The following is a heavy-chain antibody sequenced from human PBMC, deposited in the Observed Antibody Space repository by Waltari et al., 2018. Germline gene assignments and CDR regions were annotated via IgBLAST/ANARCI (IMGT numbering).Heavy chain of an antibody. Sequence: QLQLPESGPGLVKPSGTLSLSCAVSGYSVTSPNWWSWVRPSPQRGLEWIGQVLSTGKTNYSPSFASRVTMSLDASNNQFSLKVTSATAADTAVYYCACDRGRGLYLDAWGPGTLVTVSP. CDR3: ACDRGRGLYLDA. D-gene: IGHD2-15*01. CDR2: VLSTGKT. J-gene: IGHJ5*02. CDR1: GYSVTSPNW. V-gene: IGHV4-4*02.